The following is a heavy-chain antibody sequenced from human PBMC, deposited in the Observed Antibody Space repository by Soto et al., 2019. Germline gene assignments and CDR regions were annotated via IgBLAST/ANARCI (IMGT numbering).Heavy chain of an antibody. Sequence: EVQLFESGGGLVQPGGSLRLSCAASGFTFRTFTMNWVRQAPGKGLEWVSGILGSGDTFYADSAKGRFTISRDNFKNTLYLQMNSLGVEDTTVYYCAKDMRSDGVWDFDYWGQGTLVTVSS. D-gene: IGHD4-17*01. V-gene: IGHV3-23*01. J-gene: IGHJ4*02. CDR3: AKDMRSDGVWDFDY. CDR1: GFTFRTFT. CDR2: ILGSGDT.